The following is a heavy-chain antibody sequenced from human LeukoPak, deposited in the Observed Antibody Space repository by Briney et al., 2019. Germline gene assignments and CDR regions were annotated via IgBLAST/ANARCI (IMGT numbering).Heavy chain of an antibody. Sequence: GGSLRLSCAASGFTFSSYWMHWVRQAPGKGLVGVSRINSDGSSTSYADSVKGRFTISRDNAKNTLYLQMNSLRAEDTAVYYCARGADTGYSSDYWGQGTLVTVSS. CDR1: GFTFSSYW. J-gene: IGHJ4*02. V-gene: IGHV3-74*01. D-gene: IGHD3-9*01. CDR2: INSDGSST. CDR3: ARGADTGYSSDY.